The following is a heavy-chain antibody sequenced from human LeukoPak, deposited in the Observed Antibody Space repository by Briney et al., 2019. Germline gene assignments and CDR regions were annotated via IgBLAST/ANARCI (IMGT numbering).Heavy chain of an antibody. CDR2: ISAYNANT. CDR3: ARTDYDILTGARMDV. V-gene: IGHV1-18*04. CDR1: GYTFTNYG. D-gene: IGHD3-9*01. J-gene: IGHJ6*01. Sequence: ASVKVSCKASGYTFTNYGITWVRQAPGQGLEWMGWISAYNANTNYAQKFQGRVTMTTDTSTSTVYMELRGLRSDDTAIYYCARTDYDILTGARMDVWGKGPRSPSPQ.